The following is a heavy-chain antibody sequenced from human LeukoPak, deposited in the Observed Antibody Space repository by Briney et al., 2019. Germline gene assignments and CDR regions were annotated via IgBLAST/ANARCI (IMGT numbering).Heavy chain of an antibody. D-gene: IGHD3-9*01. Sequence: AASVKVSFKASGYTFTSYGISWVRQAPGQGLEWMGWISAYNGNTNYAQKLQGRVTMTTDTSTSTAYMELRSLRSDDTAVYYCARDNDILTGYYGWFDPWGQGTLVTVSS. CDR2: ISAYNGNT. V-gene: IGHV1-18*01. CDR3: ARDNDILTGYYGWFDP. J-gene: IGHJ5*02. CDR1: GYTFTSYG.